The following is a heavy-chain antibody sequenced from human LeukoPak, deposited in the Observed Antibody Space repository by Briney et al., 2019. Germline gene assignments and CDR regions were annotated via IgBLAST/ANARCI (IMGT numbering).Heavy chain of an antibody. CDR2: IYYSGST. J-gene: IGHJ4*02. CDR1: GGSISSYY. CDR3: ARRFSSGWWTFDY. D-gene: IGHD6-19*01. Sequence: SETLSLTCTVSGGSISSYYWSWIRQPPGKGLEWIGYIYYSGSTNYNPSLKSRVTISVDTSKNQFSPKLSSVTAADTAVYYCARRFSSGWWTFDYWGQGTLVTVSS. V-gene: IGHV4-59*01.